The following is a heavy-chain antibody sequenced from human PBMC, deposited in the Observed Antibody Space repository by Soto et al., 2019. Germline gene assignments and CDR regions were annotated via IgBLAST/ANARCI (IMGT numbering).Heavy chain of an antibody. CDR1: GFTFSTYG. CDR2: IWYDGSQK. J-gene: IGHJ4*02. V-gene: IGHV3-33*06. Sequence: GGSLRLSCAASGFTFSTYGMHWVRQAPGKGLEWMTVIWYDGSQKYYGDSVNGRFTISRDNSKNTVYLQMNSLRVEDTAVYYYVKDHCGGDCYSEPYFDFWGRGSQVTVSS. CDR3: VKDHCGGDCYSEPYFDF. D-gene: IGHD2-21*02.